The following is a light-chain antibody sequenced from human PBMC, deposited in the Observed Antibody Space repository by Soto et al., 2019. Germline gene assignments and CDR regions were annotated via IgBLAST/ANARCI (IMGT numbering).Light chain of an antibody. CDR2: GAS. J-gene: IGKJ4*01. V-gene: IGKV3-15*01. Sequence: EIGMTQSPATLSVSPGERATLSSRASQSVRSNLAWYQQKPGQAPRLLIYGASTRATGIPARFSGSGSGTEFTLTISSLQSEDFALYYCQQYNNWLTFGGGTKVEIK. CDR3: QQYNNWLT. CDR1: QSVRSN.